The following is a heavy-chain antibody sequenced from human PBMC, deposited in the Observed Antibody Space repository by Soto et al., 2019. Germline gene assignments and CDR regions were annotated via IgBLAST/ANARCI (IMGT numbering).Heavy chain of an antibody. D-gene: IGHD3-22*01. CDR2: ISYSGSSK. V-gene: IGHV3-23*01. CDR1: GFTFSSYA. CDR3: ASEYYYDSSGYLGAFDI. J-gene: IGHJ3*02. Sequence: GGSLRLSCAASGFTFSSYAMSWVRQAPGKGLEWVAVISYSGSSKYYADSVKGRFTISRDNSKNTLYLQMNSLRAEDTAVYYCASEYYYDSSGYLGAFDIWGQGTMVTVSS.